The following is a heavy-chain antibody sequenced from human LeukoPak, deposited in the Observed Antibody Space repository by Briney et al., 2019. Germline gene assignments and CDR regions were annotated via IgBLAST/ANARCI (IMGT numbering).Heavy chain of an antibody. CDR2: ITYSGDNT. Sequence: GGSLRLSCAASGFTFSTYAMSWVRQGPGKGLEYVSIITYSGDNTYYGDSVKGRFTISRDNSKNTLYLQMNSLRAEDTAIYYCAKNWNLDYWGQGTLVTVSS. J-gene: IGHJ4*02. CDR1: GFTFSTYA. D-gene: IGHD1-1*01. CDR3: AKNWNLDY. V-gene: IGHV3-23*01.